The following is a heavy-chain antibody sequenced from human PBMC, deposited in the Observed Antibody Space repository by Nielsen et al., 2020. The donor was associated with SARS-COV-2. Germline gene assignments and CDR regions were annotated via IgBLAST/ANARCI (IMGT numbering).Heavy chain of an antibody. J-gene: IGHJ5*02. D-gene: IGHD6-19*01. CDR2: IYYSGSP. V-gene: IGHV4-39*07. CDR3: ARLTSGWYWMGWFDP. Sequence: WIRQPPGKGLEWIGSIYYSGSPYYNPSLKTRITMSVDTSKNQFSLSLSSVTAADTAVYYCARLTSGWYWMGWFDPWGQGTLVTVSS.